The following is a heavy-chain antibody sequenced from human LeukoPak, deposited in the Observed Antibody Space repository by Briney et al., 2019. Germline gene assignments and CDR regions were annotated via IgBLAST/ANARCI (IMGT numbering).Heavy chain of an antibody. CDR2: ISYHGIDK. Sequence: GGSLRLSCAASGFTFSHYAMHWVRQAPGKGLEWVAVISYHGIDKYYADSVKGRFTISRDNSKNSLYLQMNSLRAEDTAVYYCARDIRDYMDVWGKGTTVTVSS. V-gene: IGHV3-30-3*01. CDR1: GFTFSHYA. CDR3: ARDIRDYMDV. J-gene: IGHJ6*03.